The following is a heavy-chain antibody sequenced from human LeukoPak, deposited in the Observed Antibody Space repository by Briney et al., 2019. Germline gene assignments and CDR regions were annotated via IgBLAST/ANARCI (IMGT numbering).Heavy chain of an antibody. J-gene: IGHJ4*02. CDR2: IYYSGSA. D-gene: IGHD3-10*01. CDR3: ARVNYGSATKEDY. V-gene: IGHV4-31*03. CDR1: GGSISSGGYY. Sequence: SETLSLTCTVSGGSISSGGYYWSWIRQHPGKGLEWIGYIYYSGSAYYNPSLKSRVTISVNTSENQFSLKLSSVTAADTAVYYCARVNYGSATKEDYWGQGTLVTVSS.